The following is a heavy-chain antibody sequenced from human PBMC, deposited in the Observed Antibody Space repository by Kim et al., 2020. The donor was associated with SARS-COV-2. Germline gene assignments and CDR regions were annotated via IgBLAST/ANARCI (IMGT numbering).Heavy chain of an antibody. J-gene: IGHJ4*02. CDR2: I. CDR3: AGSIAVAGMDY. Sequence: IYYADSVKGRFTISRDNAKNSLYLQMNSLRAEDTAVYYCAGSIAVAGMDYWGQGTLVTVSS. V-gene: IGHV3-21*01. D-gene: IGHD6-19*01.